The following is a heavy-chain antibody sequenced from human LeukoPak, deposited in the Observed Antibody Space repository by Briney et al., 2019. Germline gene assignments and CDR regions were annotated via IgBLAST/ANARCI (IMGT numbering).Heavy chain of an antibody. J-gene: IGHJ3*02. CDR2: IYYSGST. V-gene: IGHV4-30-4*01. CDR1: GGSISSGDYY. Sequence: SQTLSLTCTVSGGSISSGDYYWSWIRQPPGKGLEWIGYIYYSGSTYYNPSLKSRVTISVDTSKNQVSLKLSSVTAADTAVYYCASNPRYCSSTSCFLNAFDIWGQGTMVTVSS. CDR3: ASNPRYCSSTSCFLNAFDI. D-gene: IGHD2-2*01.